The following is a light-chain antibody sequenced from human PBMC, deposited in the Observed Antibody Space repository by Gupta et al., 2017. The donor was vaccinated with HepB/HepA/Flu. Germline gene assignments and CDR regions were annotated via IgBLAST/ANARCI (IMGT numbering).Light chain of an antibody. CDR3: NSYTSSSTLDYV. CDR1: SSDVDAYTY. CDR2: DVS. V-gene: IGLV2-14*03. Sequence: QSDPTQPPPASASPGPAITISCTGSSSDVDAYTYVFCYQQHPRKAPQLMIYDVSNRPSGVSNRFSGSKSGNTASLTISGRQADDEADYYCNSYTSSSTLDYVFGTGTKVTVL. J-gene: IGLJ1*01.